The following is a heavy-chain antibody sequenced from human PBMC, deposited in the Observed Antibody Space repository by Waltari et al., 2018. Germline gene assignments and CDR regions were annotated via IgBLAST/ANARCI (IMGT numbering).Heavy chain of an antibody. CDR2: INHSGST. J-gene: IGHJ4*02. V-gene: IGHV4-34*01. CDR1: GGSFSGYY. D-gene: IGHD6-13*01. Sequence: QVQLQQWGAGLLKPSATLSPTCAVYGGSFSGYYWSWIRQPPGKGLEWIGEINHSGSTNYNPSLKSRVTISVDTSKNQFSLKLSSVTAADTAVYYCARGLGIADPNDYWGQGTLVTVSS. CDR3: ARGLGIADPNDY.